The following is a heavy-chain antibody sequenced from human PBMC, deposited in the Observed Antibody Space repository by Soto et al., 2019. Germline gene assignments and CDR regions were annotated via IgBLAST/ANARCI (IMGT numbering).Heavy chain of an antibody. CDR1: GFTFSSYW. Sequence: EVQLVESGGGLVQPGGSLRLSCAASGFTFSSYWMSWVRQAPGKGLEWVANIKQDGSEKYYVDSVKGRFTISRDNAKNSRYLQMNSLRAEDTAVYYCARAILTYYYYMDVWGKGTTVTVSS. CDR3: ARAILTYYYYMDV. V-gene: IGHV3-7*01. D-gene: IGHD3-9*01. CDR2: IKQDGSEK. J-gene: IGHJ6*03.